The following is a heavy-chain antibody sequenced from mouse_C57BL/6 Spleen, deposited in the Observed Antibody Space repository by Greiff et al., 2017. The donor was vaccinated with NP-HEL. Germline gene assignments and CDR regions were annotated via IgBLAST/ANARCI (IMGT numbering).Heavy chain of an antibody. CDR3: ARGVGTDYYAMDY. V-gene: IGHV1-80*01. CDR1: GYAFSSYW. Sequence: QVQLQQSGAELVKPGASVKISCKASGYAFSSYWMHWVKQRPGKGLEWIGHIYPGSGDTNYNGKFKGKATLTADKSASTAYMQLSSLTYEDSAVYYCARGVGTDYYAMDYWGQGTSVTVSS. J-gene: IGHJ4*01. D-gene: IGHD2-13*01. CDR2: IYPGSGDT.